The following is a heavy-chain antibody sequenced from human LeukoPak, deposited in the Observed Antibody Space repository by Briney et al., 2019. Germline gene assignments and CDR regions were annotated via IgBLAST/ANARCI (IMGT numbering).Heavy chain of an antibody. J-gene: IGHJ6*02. CDR2: IYYSGST. Sequence: SETLSLTCTVSGGSISSYYWSWIRQPPGKGLERIGYIYYSGSTNYNPSLKSRVTISVDTSKNQFSLKLSSVTAADTAVYYCARRQLSSLYGMDVWGQGTTVTVSS. CDR3: ARRQLSSLYGMDV. V-gene: IGHV4-59*01. D-gene: IGHD5-18*01. CDR1: GGSISSYY.